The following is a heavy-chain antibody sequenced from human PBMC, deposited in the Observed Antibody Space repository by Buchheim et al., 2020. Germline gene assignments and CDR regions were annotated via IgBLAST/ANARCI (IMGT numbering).Heavy chain of an antibody. J-gene: IGHJ6*03. D-gene: IGHD3-3*01. V-gene: IGHV5-10-1*01. CDR1: GYSFTSYW. CDR3: ARNSRSNTYYDFWSGYYPTTYYYMDV. CDR2: IDPSDSYT. Sequence: EVQLVQSGAEVKKPGESLRISCKGSGYSFTSYWISWVRQMPGKGLEWMGRIDPSDSYTNYSPSFQGHVTISADKSISTAYLQWSSLKASDTAMYYCARNSRSNTYYDFWSGYYPTTYYYMDVWGKGTT.